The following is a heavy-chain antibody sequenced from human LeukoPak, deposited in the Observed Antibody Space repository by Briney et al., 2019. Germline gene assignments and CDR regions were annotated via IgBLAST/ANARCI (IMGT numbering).Heavy chain of an antibody. CDR2: ISYDGSNK. D-gene: IGHD1-7*01. V-gene: IGHV3-30*18. CDR1: GFTFSSYG. CDR3: AKATAGTTRGEGNWFDP. J-gene: IGHJ5*02. Sequence: GRSLRLSCAASGFTFSSYGMHWVRQAPGKGLEWVAVISYDGSNKYYADSVEGRFTISRDNSKNTLYLQMNSLRAEDTAVYYCAKATAGTTRGEGNWFDPWGQGTLVTVSS.